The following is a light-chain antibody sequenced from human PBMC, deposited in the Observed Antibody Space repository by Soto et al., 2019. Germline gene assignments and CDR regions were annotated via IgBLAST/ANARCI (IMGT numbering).Light chain of an antibody. Sequence: EIVMTQYKATLSVSPGERATLSCRSSQSVSSNLAWYQQKPDQAPRLLIYDTSTRATGIPARFSGSGSETEFTLTISSLQSADSAVYYCQQYSNGPPFTFGQGTRLEVK. CDR2: DTS. CDR3: QQYSNGPPFT. J-gene: IGKJ5*01. CDR1: QSVSSN. V-gene: IGKV3-15*01.